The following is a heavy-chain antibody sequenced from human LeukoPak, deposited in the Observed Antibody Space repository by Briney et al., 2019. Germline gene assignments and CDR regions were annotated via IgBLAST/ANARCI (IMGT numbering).Heavy chain of an antibody. CDR1: GFTFSSYW. Sequence: PGGSLRLSCAASGFTFSSYWMSWVRQPPGKGLEWIGEINHSGSTNYNPSLKSRVTISVDTSKNQFSLKLSSVTAADTAVYYCARHYDSSGYYYLIPHYWYFDLWGRGTLVTVSS. V-gene: IGHV4-34*01. J-gene: IGHJ2*01. CDR3: ARHYDSSGYYYLIPHYWYFDL. D-gene: IGHD3-22*01. CDR2: INHSGST.